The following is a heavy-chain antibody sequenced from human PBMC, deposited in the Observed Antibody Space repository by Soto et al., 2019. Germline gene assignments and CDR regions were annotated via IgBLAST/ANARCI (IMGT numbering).Heavy chain of an antibody. Sequence: XESLNSAQRGTVYDFTKNLVGWVRQMPGKGLEWMGIIYPGDSETRYSPSFQGQVTISVDKSKNTAYLHWSSLKAPGTAIYYCFILYGAARRGFDDWGPGTLVTVSS. CDR3: FILYGAARRGFDD. CDR2: IYPGDSET. D-gene: IGHD2-8*01. J-gene: IGHJ4*02. CDR1: VYDFTKNL. V-gene: IGHV5-51*01.